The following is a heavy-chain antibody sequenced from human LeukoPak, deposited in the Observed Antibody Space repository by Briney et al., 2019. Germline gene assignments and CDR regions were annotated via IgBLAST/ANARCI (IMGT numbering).Heavy chain of an antibody. CDR3: ARDRDSSRGFDY. D-gene: IGHD6-13*01. CDR2: IYYSGST. CDR1: GGSISSSSYY. V-gene: IGHV4-39*07. J-gene: IGHJ4*02. Sequence: SETLSLTCTVSGGSISSSSYYWGWIRQPPGKGLEWIGSIYYSGSTYYNPSLRSRVTISVDTSKNQFSLKLSSVTAADTAVYYCARDRDSSRGFDYWGQGTLVTVSS.